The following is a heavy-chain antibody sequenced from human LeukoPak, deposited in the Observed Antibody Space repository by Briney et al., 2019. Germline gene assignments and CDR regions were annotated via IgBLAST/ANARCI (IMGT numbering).Heavy chain of an antibody. CDR1: GYTFIDYY. V-gene: IGHV1-2*02. J-gene: IGHJ4*02. Sequence: ASVNVSCKTSGYTFIDYYIHWVRQAPGQGLEWMGWINPNSGGTSYAQRFQGRVTLTRDTSISTAYMELRWLTSDDTAIYFCARGVVTAFDYWGQGTLVTVSS. D-gene: IGHD2-21*02. CDR3: ARGVVTAFDY. CDR2: INPNSGGT.